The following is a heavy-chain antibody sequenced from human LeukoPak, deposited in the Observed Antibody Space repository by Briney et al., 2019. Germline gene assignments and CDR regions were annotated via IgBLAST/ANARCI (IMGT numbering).Heavy chain of an antibody. J-gene: IGHJ3*02. D-gene: IGHD6-19*01. CDR2: IYYSGST. V-gene: IGHV4-30-4*08. CDR1: GGSISSGDYY. Sequence: SETLSLTCTVSGGSISSGDYYWSWIRQPPGKGLEWIGYIYYSGSTYYNPSLKSRVTMSVDTSENQFSLKLSSVTAADTAVYYCARDTFSSGWSPVAFDIWGQGTMVTVSS. CDR3: ARDTFSSGWSPVAFDI.